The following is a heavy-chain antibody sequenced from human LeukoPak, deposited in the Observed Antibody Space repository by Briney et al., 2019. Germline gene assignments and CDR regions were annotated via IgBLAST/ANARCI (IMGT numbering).Heavy chain of an antibody. CDR3: AREGYYGSGSPPSLYFDY. CDR1: TFPFNTYT. J-gene: IGHJ4*02. CDR2: TSSDLNVK. V-gene: IGHV3-30-3*01. D-gene: IGHD3-10*01. Sequence: GGSLRLSCAASTFPFNTYTMHWFRQAPGKGLEWVAVTSSDLNVKLYADSVKGRFTISRDNSRSTLYLQMNSLRPEDTAIYYCAREGYYGSGSPPSLYFDYWGQGTLVTVSS.